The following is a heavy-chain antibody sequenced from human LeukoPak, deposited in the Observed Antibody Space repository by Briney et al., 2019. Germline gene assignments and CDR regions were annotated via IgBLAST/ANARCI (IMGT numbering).Heavy chain of an antibody. CDR2: ISSSSSYI. CDR3: ARARPYDSSGYYYVGAFDI. CDR1: GFTFSSYS. V-gene: IGHV3-21*01. J-gene: IGHJ3*02. D-gene: IGHD3-22*01. Sequence: GGSLRLSCAASGFTFSSYSMNWVRQAPGKGLEWVSSISSSSSYIYYADSVKGRFTISRDNAKNSLYLQMNSLRAEDTAVYYCARARPYDSSGYYYVGAFDIWGQGIMVTVSS.